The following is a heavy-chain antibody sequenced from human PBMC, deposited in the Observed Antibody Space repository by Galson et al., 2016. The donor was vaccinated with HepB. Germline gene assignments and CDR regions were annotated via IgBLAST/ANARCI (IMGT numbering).Heavy chain of an antibody. CDR1: GFTFSGYT. J-gene: IGHJ4*02. CDR3: ARAAGDYGNDGFPDFDY. V-gene: IGHV3-23*01. CDR2: ISGSDGPT. Sequence: SLRLSCAASGFTFSGYTMVWVRQAPGKGLGWISAISGSDGPTYYADSVKGRSTISRDNSKNTLFLQMNSLRDEDTAVYFCARAAGDYGNDGFPDFDYWGQGTLVTVSS. D-gene: IGHD4-17*01.